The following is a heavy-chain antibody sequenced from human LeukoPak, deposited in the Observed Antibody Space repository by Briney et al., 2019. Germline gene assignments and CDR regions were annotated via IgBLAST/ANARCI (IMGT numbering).Heavy chain of an antibody. CDR2: INHSGST. V-gene: IGHV4-34*01. D-gene: IGHD5-18*01. J-gene: IGHJ4*02. Sequence: PSETLSLTCAVYGGSFSGYYWSWIRQPPGKGLEWIGEINHSGSTNYNPSLKSRVTISVDTSKNQFSLKLSSVTAADTAVYYCARKRRYSYGPNDYWGQGTLVTVSS. CDR1: GGSFSGYY. CDR3: ARKRRYSYGPNDY.